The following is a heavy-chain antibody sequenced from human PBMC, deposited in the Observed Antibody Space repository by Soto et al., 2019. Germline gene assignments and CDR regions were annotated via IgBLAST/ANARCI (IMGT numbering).Heavy chain of an antibody. CDR1: GFTLTSYA. Sequence: GRSLRLSCAPSGFTLTSYAMSWVRQAPGRGLEWFSAISGSGGSTYYADSVKSRFTTSRDNSKNSLYLQMNSLRAEDTAVYYGAYSDHPDSDGYYYYYGMDVWGQGTTVTVSS. J-gene: IGHJ6*02. D-gene: IGHD2-15*01. V-gene: IGHV3-23*01. CDR3: AYSDHPDSDGYYYYYGMDV. CDR2: ISGSGGST.